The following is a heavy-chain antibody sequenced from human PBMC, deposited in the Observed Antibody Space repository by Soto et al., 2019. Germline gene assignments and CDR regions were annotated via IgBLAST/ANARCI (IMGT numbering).Heavy chain of an antibody. CDR3: AKGRDSTLLRWQYFDN. J-gene: IGHJ4*02. CDR2: ISYEGRNK. Sequence: QVQLVESGGDVVQPGRSLRLSCAVSGFTFSLFGMHWVRQAPGKGLEWVAFISYEGRNKYYADSVKGRFTISRDNSKNTRSLQMDSLRPEDTAVYYCAKGRDSTLLRWQYFDNWGQGTQVTVSS. V-gene: IGHV3-30*18. D-gene: IGHD4-17*01. CDR1: GFTFSLFG.